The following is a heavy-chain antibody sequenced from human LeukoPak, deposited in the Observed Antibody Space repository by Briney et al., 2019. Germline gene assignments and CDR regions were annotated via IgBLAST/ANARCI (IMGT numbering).Heavy chain of an antibody. CDR1: GGXVGSSSYY. Sequence: PSETLSLTCTVSGGXVGSSSYYWGWIRQPPGKGLEWVASLYYTGSTYYNPSLKSRVTISGDTSRNQFSLWLSSVSAADTAVYYCARLYYDGWGGLDVWGQGTTVIVSS. CDR3: ARLYYDGWGGLDV. D-gene: IGHD3-22*01. V-gene: IGHV4-39*01. CDR2: LYYTGST. J-gene: IGHJ6*02.